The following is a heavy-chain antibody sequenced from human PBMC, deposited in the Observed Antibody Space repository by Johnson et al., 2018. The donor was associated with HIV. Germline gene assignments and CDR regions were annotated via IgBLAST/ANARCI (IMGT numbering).Heavy chain of an antibody. CDR2: IYTGDST. V-gene: IGHV3-53*01. CDR3: AISIPRPAVITTLTTTPWAFDI. Sequence: VQLVESGGGLIQPGGSLRLSCAASGFTVSASSMIWVRQAPGEGLKWVSLIYTGDSTSYADSVKGRFTISTDTSKNTLYLQMNALRAEDTAVYYCAISIPRPAVITTLTTTPWAFDIWGQGTMVTVSS. CDR1: GFTVSASS. J-gene: IGHJ3*02. D-gene: IGHD4-17*01.